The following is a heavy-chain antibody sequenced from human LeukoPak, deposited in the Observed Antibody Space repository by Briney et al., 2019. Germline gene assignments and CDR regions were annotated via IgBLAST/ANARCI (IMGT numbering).Heavy chain of an antibody. D-gene: IGHD6-13*01. Sequence: SETLSLTCAVSSGSFSGYYWSWIRQSPGKGLEWIGEINHSGTTNYNPSLKSRVTISVDTSKNQFSLKLSSVTAADTAVYYCAIQQPGISVPGTIYAFDIWGQGTMVTVSS. CDR2: INHSGTT. CDR1: SGSFSGYY. J-gene: IGHJ3*02. CDR3: AIQQPGISVPGTIYAFDI. V-gene: IGHV4-34*01.